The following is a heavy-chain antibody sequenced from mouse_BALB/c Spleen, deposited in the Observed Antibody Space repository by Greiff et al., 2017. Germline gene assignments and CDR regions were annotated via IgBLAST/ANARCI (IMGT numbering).Heavy chain of an antibody. D-gene: IGHD1-1*01. J-gene: IGHJ2*01. CDR1: GFTFTDYY. CDR3: ARVSLTTDFDY. CDR2: IRNKANGYTT. Sequence: EVQGVESGGGLVQPGGSLRLSCATSGFTFTDYYMSWVRQPPGKALEWLGFIRNKANGYTTEYSASVKGRFTISRDNSQSILYLQMNTLRAEDSATYYCARVSLTTDFDYWGQGTTLTVSS. V-gene: IGHV7-3*02.